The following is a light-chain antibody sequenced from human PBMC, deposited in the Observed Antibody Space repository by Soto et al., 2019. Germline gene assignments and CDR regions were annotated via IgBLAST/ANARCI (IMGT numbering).Light chain of an antibody. CDR3: QQSYSTPRT. CDR1: QSISNH. Sequence: DIQMTQSPSSLSASVEDRVIITCRASQSISNHLNWYQQKPGKAPKLLIYAASSLQSGVPSRFSGSGSGTDFTLTISSLQPEDFATYYCQQSYSTPRTFGQGTKGDIK. V-gene: IGKV1-39*01. J-gene: IGKJ1*01. CDR2: AAS.